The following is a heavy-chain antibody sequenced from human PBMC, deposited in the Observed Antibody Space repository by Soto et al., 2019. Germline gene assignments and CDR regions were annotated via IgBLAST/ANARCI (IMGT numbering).Heavy chain of an antibody. Sequence: SETLSLTCTGSGDSIISSDFYWGWVRQPPGKGLEWIGSIFYLGSSYYNPSLKSRVTMSVDTSKNQFSLRLRSVTATDTALYFCARHSLALRKNNWFDPWGQGIMVTVSS. D-gene: IGHD3-3*02. CDR3: ARHSLALRKNNWFDP. CDR2: IFYLGSS. CDR1: GDSIISSDFY. V-gene: IGHV4-39*01. J-gene: IGHJ5*02.